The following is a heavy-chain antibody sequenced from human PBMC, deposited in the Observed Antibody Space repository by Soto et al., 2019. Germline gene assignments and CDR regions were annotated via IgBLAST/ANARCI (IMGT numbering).Heavy chain of an antibody. J-gene: IGHJ4*02. V-gene: IGHV4-59*01. D-gene: IGHD6-13*01. Sequence: QVQLQESGPGLVRPSETLSLTCTVSGASIRSYYWSWIRQPPGKGLEWIGFIHHSGSTNYNPPLKSRLTMPVDTSKNQFSLKLSSVTAADTAVYYCTRGDSSSWRPHFDYWGQRTLVTVSS. CDR3: TRGDSSSWRPHFDY. CDR2: IHHSGST. CDR1: GASIRSYY.